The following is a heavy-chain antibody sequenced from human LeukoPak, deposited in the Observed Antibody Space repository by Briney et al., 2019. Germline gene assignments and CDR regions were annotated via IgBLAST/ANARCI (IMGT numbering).Heavy chain of an antibody. D-gene: IGHD6-19*01. CDR3: ARAVATPLFDY. V-gene: IGHV5-51*04. Sequence: GESLKISCKGSGYSFTTYCIGWVRQMPGKGLEWMGIIYPGDSDTRYSPSFQGQVTISADKPISTAYLQWSSLKASDTAMYYCARAVATPLFDYWGQGTLVTVSS. J-gene: IGHJ4*02. CDR2: IYPGDSDT. CDR1: GYSFTTYC.